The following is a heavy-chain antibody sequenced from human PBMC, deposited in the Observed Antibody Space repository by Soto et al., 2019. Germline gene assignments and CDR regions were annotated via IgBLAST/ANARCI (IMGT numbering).Heavy chain of an antibody. V-gene: IGHV3-23*01. CDR1: GFTFSSYA. Sequence: GGSMRLSCAASGFTFSSYAMSWVRQAPGKGLEWVSAISGSGGSTYYADSVKGRFTISRDNSKNTLYLQMNSLRAEDTAVYYCAKIDSSGWYFFDYWGQGTLVTVSS. CDR3: AKIDSSGWYFFDY. D-gene: IGHD6-19*01. CDR2: ISGSGGST. J-gene: IGHJ4*02.